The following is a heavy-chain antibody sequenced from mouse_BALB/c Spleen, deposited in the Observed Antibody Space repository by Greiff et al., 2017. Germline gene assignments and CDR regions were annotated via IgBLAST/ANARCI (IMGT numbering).Heavy chain of an antibody. CDR1: GYAFTNYL. D-gene: IGHD2-4*01. CDR2: INPGSGGT. V-gene: IGHV1-54*01. Sequence: QLQQSGAELVRPGTSVKVSCKASGYAFTNYLIEWVKQRPGQGLEWIGVINPGSGGTNYNEKFKGKATLTADKSSSTAYMQLSSLTSDDSAVYFCARMITTYGYYAMDYWGQGTSVTVSS. CDR3: ARMITTYGYYAMDY. J-gene: IGHJ4*01.